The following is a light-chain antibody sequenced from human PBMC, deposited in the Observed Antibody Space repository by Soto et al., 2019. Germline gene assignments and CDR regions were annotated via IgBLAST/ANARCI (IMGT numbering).Light chain of an antibody. CDR2: GAS. V-gene: IGKV3D-15*01. Sequence: EIVMTQSPATLSVSPGEGATLSCRASQNIRSKLAWYQQKPGQAPRLLMYGASIRAAGVPDRFSGSGSGTEFTLTISRLEPEDFTVYYCHHYETFGQGTKVDIK. J-gene: IGKJ1*01. CDR1: QNIRSK. CDR3: HHYET.